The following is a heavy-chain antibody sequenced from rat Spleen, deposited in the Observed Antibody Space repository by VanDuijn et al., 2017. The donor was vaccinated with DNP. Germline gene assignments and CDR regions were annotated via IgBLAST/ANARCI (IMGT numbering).Heavy chain of an antibody. CDR1: GYSITNNY. J-gene: IGHJ2*01. V-gene: IGHV3-1*01. CDR2: VSYIGFT. CDR3: TRWIFRSNYVDC. D-gene: IGHD4-3*01. Sequence: EVQLQESGPGLVKISQSLSLTCSVTGYSITNNYWAWIRKFPGNKMEWLGYVSYIGFTSYNPSVRVRISITRDTSKNQFFLHLNSVTTEDTTPYCFTRWIFRSNYVDCWGQGVTVTVPS.